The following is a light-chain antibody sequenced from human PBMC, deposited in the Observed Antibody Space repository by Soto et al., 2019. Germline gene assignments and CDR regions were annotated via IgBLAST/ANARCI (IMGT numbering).Light chain of an antibody. J-gene: IGLJ2*01. CDR2: TTN. Sequence: QAVVTQEPSFSVSPGGTVTLTCGLRSGSVSASYYPSWYQQTPGQAPRTLIYTTNTRSSGVPDRFSGSILGNKAALTITGVQADYESDYYCVLYMGSGILVFGGRTKLTVL. CDR3: VLYMGSGILV. CDR1: SGSVSASYY. V-gene: IGLV8-61*01.